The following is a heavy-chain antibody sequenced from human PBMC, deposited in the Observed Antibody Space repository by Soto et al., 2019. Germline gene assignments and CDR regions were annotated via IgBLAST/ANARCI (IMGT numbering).Heavy chain of an antibody. Sequence: QVQLVQSGAEVKRPGSSVKVSCKASGDTFNFYSINWVRQAPGVGLEGVGRVNPILSMSNYAQRFQGRVTMIADKSTSTAYMELRSLRSEDTAIYYCASSYGSGYRAFDYWGQGALVTVSS. J-gene: IGHJ4*02. D-gene: IGHD3-10*01. CDR3: ASSYGSGYRAFDY. CDR1: GDTFNFYS. CDR2: VNPILSMS. V-gene: IGHV1-69*02.